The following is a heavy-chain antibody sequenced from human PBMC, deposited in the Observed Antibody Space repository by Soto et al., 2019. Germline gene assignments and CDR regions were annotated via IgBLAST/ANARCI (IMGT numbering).Heavy chain of an antibody. CDR3: AKARGSSTPAPGSY. CDR1: GFTFSSYA. V-gene: IGHV3-23*01. D-gene: IGHD2-2*01. J-gene: IGHJ4*02. CDR2: ISGSGDST. Sequence: GGSQRLSCAASGFTFSSYAMSWVRQAPGKGLEWVSAISGSGDSTYYADSVKGRFTISRDNSKNTLYLQMNSLRADDTAVYYCAKARGSSTPAPGSYWGQGTLVTVSS.